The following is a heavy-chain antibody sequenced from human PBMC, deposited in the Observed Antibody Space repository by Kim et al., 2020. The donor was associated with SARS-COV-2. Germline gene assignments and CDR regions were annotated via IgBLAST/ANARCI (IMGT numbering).Heavy chain of an antibody. J-gene: IGHJ3*02. Sequence: GGSLRLSCAASGITFDDSAMHWVRQVPGKALEWVSGISWNGDNIYYADSVKGRFIISRDNAQKSLYLQMNKLRLEDTAFYYCVKDSYYGSWSGDNDI. V-gene: IGHV3-9*01. D-gene: IGHD3-10*01. CDR2: ISWNGDNI. CDR3: VKDSYYGSWSGDNDI. CDR1: GITFDDSA.